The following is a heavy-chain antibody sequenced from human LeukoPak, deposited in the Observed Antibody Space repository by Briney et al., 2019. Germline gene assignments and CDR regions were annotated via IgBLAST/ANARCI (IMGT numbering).Heavy chain of an antibody. Sequence: PGGSLRLSCAASGFTFSSYGMHWVRQAPGKGLEWVAVISYDGSNKYYADSVKGRFTISRDNSKNTLYLQMNSLRAEDTAVYYCARDPPYGSGTNWGQGTTVTVSS. D-gene: IGHD3-10*01. CDR3: ARDPPYGSGTN. CDR2: ISYDGSNK. J-gene: IGHJ6*02. CDR1: GFTFSSYG. V-gene: IGHV3-30*03.